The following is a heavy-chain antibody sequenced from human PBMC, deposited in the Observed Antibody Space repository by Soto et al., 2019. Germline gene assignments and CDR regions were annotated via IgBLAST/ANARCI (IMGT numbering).Heavy chain of an antibody. V-gene: IGHV3-21*06. CDR2: ISSSTSYV. D-gene: IGHD2-2*01. Sequence: PGGSLRLSCAASGFTFSRYGMNWLRQAPGKGLEWVASISSSTSYVYYADSVKGRFSISRDNAKNILYLEMYALRIEDTAVYYCARDPSEGRVGNWFESWGQGTMVTVYS. CDR3: ARDPSEGRVGNWFES. CDR1: GFTFSRYG. J-gene: IGHJ5*01.